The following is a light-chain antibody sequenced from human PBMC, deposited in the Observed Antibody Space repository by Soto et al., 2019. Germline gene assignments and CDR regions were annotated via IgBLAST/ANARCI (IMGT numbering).Light chain of an antibody. CDR1: SRDVGGYNH. Sequence: QSVLTQPASVSGSPGQSITISCTGTSRDVGGYNHVSWYQQHPGKAPKLMIYDVSNRPSGVSDRFSGSKSANTASLSISGLQAEDEADYYCGSYSTSSTLYVFGTGTKVTVL. J-gene: IGLJ1*01. CDR2: DVS. CDR3: GSYSTSSTLYV. V-gene: IGLV2-14*03.